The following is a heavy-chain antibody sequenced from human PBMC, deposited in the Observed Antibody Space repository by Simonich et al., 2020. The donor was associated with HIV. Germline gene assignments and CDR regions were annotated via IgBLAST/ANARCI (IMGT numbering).Heavy chain of an antibody. Sequence: QVQLVQSGAEVKKPGASVKVSCKASGYTFTGYHMHWVRQAPGQGLEWMGWINPNSGGTNYAQKFQGRVTMTRDKSINTAYMELSRLRSDDTAFYYCATHGPGSYSSALDIWGQGTMVTVSS. CDR2: INPNSGGT. CDR1: GYTFTGYH. V-gene: IGHV1-2*02. CDR3: ATHGPGSYSSALDI. D-gene: IGHD1-26*01. J-gene: IGHJ3*02.